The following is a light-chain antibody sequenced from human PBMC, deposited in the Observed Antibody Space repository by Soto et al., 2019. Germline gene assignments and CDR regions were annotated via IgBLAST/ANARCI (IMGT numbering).Light chain of an antibody. V-gene: IGLV1-51*01. J-gene: IGLJ1*01. CDR1: SSNIGGNS. CDR3: GSWDSRLSAYV. CDR2: DDN. Sequence: QSVLAQPPSVSAAPGQKVTISCSGSSSNIGGNSVSWYQQLPGTAPKLLIYDDNKRPSEIPDRFSGSKSGTSATLGITGFQTGDEANYYCGSWDSRLSAYVCGAGTMVTVL.